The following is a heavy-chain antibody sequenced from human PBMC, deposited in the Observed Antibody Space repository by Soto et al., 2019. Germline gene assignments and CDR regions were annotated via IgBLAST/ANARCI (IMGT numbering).Heavy chain of an antibody. CDR3: ARGRHIVVVTARSGFDH. J-gene: IGHJ4*02. CDR2: INAGNGNT. V-gene: IGHV1-3*01. Sequence: QVQLVQSGAEVKKPGASVKVSCKASGYTFTSYAMHWVRQAPGQRLEWMGWINAGNGNTKYSQKFQGRVTITRDTSASTAYMELSSLRSEDTAVYYCARGRHIVVVTARSGFDHWGQGTLVTVSS. D-gene: IGHD2-21*02. CDR1: GYTFTSYA.